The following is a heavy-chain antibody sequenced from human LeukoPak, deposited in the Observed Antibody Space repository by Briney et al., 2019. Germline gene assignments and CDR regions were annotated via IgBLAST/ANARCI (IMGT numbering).Heavy chain of an antibody. Sequence: SQTLSLTCTVSGGSISSGSYYWSWIRQPAGKGLEWIGRIYTSGSTNYNPSLKSRVTMSVDTSKNQFSLKLSSVTAADTAVYYCARVYPREWFGEFSTLPIAFDIWGQGTMVTVSS. CDR2: IYTSGST. CDR1: GGSISSGSYY. J-gene: IGHJ3*02. D-gene: IGHD3-10*01. V-gene: IGHV4-61*02. CDR3: ARVYPREWFGEFSTLPIAFDI.